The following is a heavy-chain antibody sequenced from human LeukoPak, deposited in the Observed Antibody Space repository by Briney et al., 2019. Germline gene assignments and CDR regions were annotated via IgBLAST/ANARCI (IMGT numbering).Heavy chain of an antibody. Sequence: GGSLSLSCAASGFPFSSYGMHWVRQAPGKGLEWVAFIRYGTDNKYYADSVKGRFTISRDNSKNTLYLQMNSLRAEDTAVYYCASREGYRWELLNAFVIWGQGTMVTVSS. CDR3: ASREGYRWELLNAFVI. CDR1: GFPFSSYG. CDR2: IRYGTDNK. D-gene: IGHD1-26*01. V-gene: IGHV3-30*02. J-gene: IGHJ3*02.